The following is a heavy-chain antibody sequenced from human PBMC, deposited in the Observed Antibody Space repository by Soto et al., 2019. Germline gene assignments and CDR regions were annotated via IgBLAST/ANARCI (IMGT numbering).Heavy chain of an antibody. CDR3: ASSWNSEASLDY. CDR1: GGSISSYY. Sequence: SETLSLTCTVSGGSISSYYWSWIRQPPGKGLEWIGYIYYSGSTNYNPSLKSRVTISVDTSKNQFSLKLSSVTAADTAVYDCASSWNSEASLDYWGQGTLVTVSS. J-gene: IGHJ4*02. CDR2: IYYSGST. D-gene: IGHD1-7*01. V-gene: IGHV4-59*08.